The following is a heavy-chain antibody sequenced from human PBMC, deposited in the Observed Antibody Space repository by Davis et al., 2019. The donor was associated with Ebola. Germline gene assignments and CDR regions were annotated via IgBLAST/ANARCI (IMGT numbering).Heavy chain of an antibody. Sequence: PGGSLRLSCAASGFTVSSNYMSWVRQAPGKGLEWVSVIYSGGSTDYADSVKGRFTISRDNSKNTLYLQMNSLRAEDTAVYYCARPPYYYDSSGYSNWGQGTLVTVSS. J-gene: IGHJ4*02. D-gene: IGHD3-22*01. CDR2: IYSGGST. V-gene: IGHV3-66*04. CDR3: ARPPYYYDSSGYSN. CDR1: GFTVSSNY.